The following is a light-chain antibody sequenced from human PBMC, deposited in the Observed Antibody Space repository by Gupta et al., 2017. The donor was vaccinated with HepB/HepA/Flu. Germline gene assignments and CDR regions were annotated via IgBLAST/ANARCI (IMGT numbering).Light chain of an antibody. Sequence: DIVVTQSPLSLPVTPGEPASISCRSSQSLLSSNGYNYLDWYLQKPGQSPQVLIYLGSNRASGVPDRFSGSGSGTDFTLKISRVEAEDVGIYYCMQALQAPRTFGQGTKLEIK. CDR1: QSLLSSNGYNY. CDR2: LGS. J-gene: IGKJ2*01. V-gene: IGKV2-28*01. CDR3: MQALQAPRT.